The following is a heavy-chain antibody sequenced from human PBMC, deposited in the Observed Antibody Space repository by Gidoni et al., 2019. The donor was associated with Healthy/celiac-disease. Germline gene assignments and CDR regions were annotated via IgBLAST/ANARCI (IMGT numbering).Heavy chain of an antibody. Sequence: QLPLQESGPGLVKPSETLSLTCTVSGGSISSSSYYWGWIRQPPGKGLEWIGSSYYSGSTYVNPSRKSRITISVDTSKIQFSLKLSSVNAADAAVCYCARRPTEYYDGSGPADYWGQGTLVTVSS. CDR1: GGSISSSSYY. J-gene: IGHJ4*02. CDR3: ARRPTEYYDGSGPADY. V-gene: IGHV4-39*01. CDR2: SYYSGST. D-gene: IGHD3-22*01.